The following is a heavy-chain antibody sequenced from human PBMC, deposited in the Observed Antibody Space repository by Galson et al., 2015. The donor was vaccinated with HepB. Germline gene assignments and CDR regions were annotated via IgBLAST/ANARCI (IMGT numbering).Heavy chain of an antibody. D-gene: IGHD3-10*01. Sequence: SVKVSCKASGTMFSGFGTSWVRRAPGHGLEWMGEINPLFGTANYAQKFQGRVMITADRSTSTAYMELSSLRSEDTAMYYCATNAARGIFFEFWGQGTLVTVSS. CDR3: ATNAARGIFFEF. CDR1: GTMFSGFG. CDR2: INPLFGTA. V-gene: IGHV1-69*06. J-gene: IGHJ4*02.